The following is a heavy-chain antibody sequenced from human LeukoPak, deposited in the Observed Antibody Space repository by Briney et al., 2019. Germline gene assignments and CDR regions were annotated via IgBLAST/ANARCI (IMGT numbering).Heavy chain of an antibody. CDR2: IYYSGST. CDR1: GGSISSYY. J-gene: IGHJ6*02. D-gene: IGHD2-2*02. CDR3: ARVVPAAIPSLYYYYGMDV. V-gene: IGHV4-59*01. Sequence: PSETLSLTRTVSGGSISSYYWSWIRQPPGKGLEWIGYIYYSGSTNYNPSLKSRVTISVDTSKNQFSLKLSSVTAADTAVYYCARVVPAAIPSLYYYYGMDVWGQGTTVTVSS.